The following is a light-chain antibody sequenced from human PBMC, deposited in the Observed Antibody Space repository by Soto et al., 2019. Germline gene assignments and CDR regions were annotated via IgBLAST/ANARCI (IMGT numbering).Light chain of an antibody. CDR2: GAS. Sequence: EIVMTQSPATLSVSPGERATLSCRASQSVSSNLAWYQQKPGQAPRLLIYGASIRAAGIPDRFSGSGSGTDLTITIRRLEPEDFEVYYCQQYGSSPRTFGQGTKVDIK. CDR3: QQYGSSPRT. CDR1: QSVSSN. V-gene: IGKV3-20*01. J-gene: IGKJ1*01.